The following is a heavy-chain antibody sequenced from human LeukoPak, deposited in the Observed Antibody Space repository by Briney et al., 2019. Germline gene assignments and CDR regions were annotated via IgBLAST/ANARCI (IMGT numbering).Heavy chain of an antibody. CDR3: ARQGAEGIAAAGFDFPFDY. D-gene: IGHD6-13*01. V-gene: IGHV5-51*01. CDR2: IYPGDSDT. J-gene: IGHJ4*02. CDR1: GYSFATYW. Sequence: GESLKISCKGSGYSFATYWIAWVRQMPGKGLEWMGVIYPGDSDTRYSPSFQGQVTISADKSISAAFLQWSSLKASDTAMYYCARQGAEGIAAAGFDFPFDYWGQGTLVTVSS.